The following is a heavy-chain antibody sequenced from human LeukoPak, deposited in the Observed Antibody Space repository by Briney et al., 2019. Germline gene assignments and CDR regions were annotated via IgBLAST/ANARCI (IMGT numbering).Heavy chain of an antibody. V-gene: IGHV1-69*04. CDR3: ARGGGYCSGGSCYSRLVY. Sequence: SVKVSCKASGGTFSSYAISRVRQAPGQGLEWMGRIIPIFGIANYAQKFQGRVTITADKSTSTAYMELSSLRSEDTAVYYCARGGGYCSGGSCYSRLVYWGQGTLVTVSS. CDR2: IIPIFGIA. D-gene: IGHD2-15*01. CDR1: GGTFSSYA. J-gene: IGHJ4*02.